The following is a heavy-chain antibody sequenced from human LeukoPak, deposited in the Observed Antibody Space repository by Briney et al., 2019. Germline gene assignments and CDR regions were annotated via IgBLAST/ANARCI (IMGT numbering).Heavy chain of an antibody. V-gene: IGHV3-23*01. CDR3: AKEGIGAAGRRFDC. D-gene: IGHD6-13*01. CDR1: GFTFSSYG. CDR2: IANTGGNT. J-gene: IGHJ4*02. Sequence: GGSLRLSCVASGFTFSSYGMNWVRQAPGKGLQWDSSIANTGGNTYYADSARGRFTISRDNSKNTLYLQMNSLRDEDTAVYYCAKEGIGAAGRRFDCWGQGTPVTVSS.